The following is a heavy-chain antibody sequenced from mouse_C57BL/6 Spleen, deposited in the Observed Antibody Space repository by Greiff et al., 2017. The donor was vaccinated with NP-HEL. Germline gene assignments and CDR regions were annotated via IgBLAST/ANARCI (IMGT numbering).Heavy chain of an antibody. CDR3: ARERYSKGWYFDV. V-gene: IGHV5-4*01. J-gene: IGHJ1*03. Sequence: EVKLVESGGGLVKPGGSLKLSCAASGFTFSSYAMSWVRQTPEKRLEWVATISDGGSYTYYPDNVKGRFTIYRDNAKNNLYLQRSHLKSEDTAMYYCARERYSKGWYFDVWGTGTTVTVSS. CDR2: ISDGGSYT. CDR1: GFTFSSYA. D-gene: IGHD2-5*01.